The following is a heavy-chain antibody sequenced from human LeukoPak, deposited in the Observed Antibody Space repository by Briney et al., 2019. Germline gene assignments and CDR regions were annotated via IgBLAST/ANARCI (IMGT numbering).Heavy chain of an antibody. Sequence: SETLSLTCTVSGGSISDYYWSWIRQPPGKGLEWIGYIYHSGSTNYKSSLKSRVTISVDTSKNQVSLKLSSVTAADTAMYYCARAAEYSSGWYLFDYWGQGILVTVSA. J-gene: IGHJ4*02. CDR3: ARAAEYSSGWYLFDY. V-gene: IGHV4-59*12. D-gene: IGHD6-19*01. CDR2: IYHSGST. CDR1: GGSISDYY.